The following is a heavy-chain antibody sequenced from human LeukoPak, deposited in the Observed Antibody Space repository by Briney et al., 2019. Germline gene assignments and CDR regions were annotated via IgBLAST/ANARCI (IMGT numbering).Heavy chain of an antibody. J-gene: IGHJ6*02. Sequence: ASVKVSCKASGYTFTSYYMHWVRQAPGQGLEWMGIINPSGGSTSYAQKFQGRVTMTRDTSTSTVYMELSSLRSEDTAVYYYAREKKLRYFDWFIYYGMDVWGQGTTVTVSS. V-gene: IGHV1-46*01. D-gene: IGHD3-9*01. CDR2: INPSGGST. CDR3: AREKKLRYFDWFIYYGMDV. CDR1: GYTFTSYY.